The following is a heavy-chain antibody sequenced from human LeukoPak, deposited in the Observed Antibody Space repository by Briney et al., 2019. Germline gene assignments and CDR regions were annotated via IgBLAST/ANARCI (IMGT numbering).Heavy chain of an antibody. J-gene: IGHJ4*02. Sequence: PSETLSLTCAIYGGSFSGYYWSWIRQPPGKGLEWIGEINHSGSTNYNPSLKSRVTVSVDTSKNQFSLKLSSVTAADAAVYYCASNSFDYYGSGSYSVDYWGQGTLGTVSS. CDR3: ASNSFDYYGSGSYSVDY. V-gene: IGHV4-34*01. D-gene: IGHD3-10*01. CDR1: GGSFSGYY. CDR2: INHSGST.